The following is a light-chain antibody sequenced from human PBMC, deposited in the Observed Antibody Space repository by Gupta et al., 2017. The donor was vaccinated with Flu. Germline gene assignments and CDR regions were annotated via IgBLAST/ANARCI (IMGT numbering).Light chain of an antibody. CDR1: QSVSSN. Sequence: VMTQSPATLSVSPGERATLSCRDSQSVSSNLAGYQQKPGQAPRLLIYSAVTRATGIPARLSGSGSGTEFTLTISSLQSEDFAVYYCQQYNNWPRTFGQGTKVEIK. J-gene: IGKJ1*01. CDR3: QQYNNWPRT. CDR2: SAV. V-gene: IGKV3-15*01.